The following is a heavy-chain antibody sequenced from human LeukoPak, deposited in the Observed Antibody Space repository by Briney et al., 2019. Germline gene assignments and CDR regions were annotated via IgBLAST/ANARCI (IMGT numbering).Heavy chain of an antibody. CDR3: ARFETSTVRGDEY. J-gene: IGHJ4*02. CDR2: ISSIGTYI. D-gene: IGHD3-10*02. Sequence: GGSLRLSCAASGFIFSSYSMNWVRQAPGKGLEWVSSISSIGTYILYADSVKGRFTISRDNAKNSLYLQMDSLGAEDTAVYYCARFETSTVRGDEYWGQGTLVAVSS. V-gene: IGHV3-21*01. CDR1: GFIFSSYS.